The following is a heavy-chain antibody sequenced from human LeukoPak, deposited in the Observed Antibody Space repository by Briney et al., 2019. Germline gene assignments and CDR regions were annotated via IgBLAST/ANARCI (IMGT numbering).Heavy chain of an antibody. Sequence: GGSLRLSCVASGFTLRSYVMNWVRQTPGKGLEWVSSISGSGDGTFYADSVKGRFSISRDNSKNSLYLQMNSLRAEDTAVYYCARAGEYYYDSSGYYGDYWGQGTLVTVSS. CDR1: GFTLRSYV. V-gene: IGHV3-23*01. D-gene: IGHD3-22*01. CDR3: ARAGEYYYDSSGYYGDY. J-gene: IGHJ4*02. CDR2: ISGSGDGT.